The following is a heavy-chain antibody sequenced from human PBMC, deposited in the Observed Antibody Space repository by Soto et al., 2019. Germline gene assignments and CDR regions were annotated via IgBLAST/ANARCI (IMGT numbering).Heavy chain of an antibody. CDR2: IYSGGST. J-gene: IGHJ6*02. V-gene: IGHV3-66*01. D-gene: IGHD2-2*01. CDR3: ARAQRPASAPNQYYYYCGMDV. Sequence: EVQLVESGGGLVQPGGSLRLSCAASGFTVSSNYMSWVRQAPGKGLEWVSVIYSGGSTYYADSVKGRFTISRDNSKNTLYLQMNSLRAEDTAVYYCARAQRPASAPNQYYYYCGMDVWGQGTTVTVSS. CDR1: GFTVSSNY.